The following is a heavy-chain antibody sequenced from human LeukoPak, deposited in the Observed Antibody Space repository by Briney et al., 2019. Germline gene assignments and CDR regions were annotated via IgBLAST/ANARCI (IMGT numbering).Heavy chain of an antibody. D-gene: IGHD5-24*01. CDR3: ARDSVEMATEGDY. CDR2: ISGSGGST. J-gene: IGHJ4*02. CDR1: GFTFSSYA. V-gene: IGHV3-23*01. Sequence: GGSLRLSCAASGFTFSSYAMRWVRQAPGKGLEWVSAISGSGGSTYYADSVKGRFTISRDNSKNTLYLQMNSLRAEDTAVYYCARDSVEMATEGDYWGQGTLVTVSS.